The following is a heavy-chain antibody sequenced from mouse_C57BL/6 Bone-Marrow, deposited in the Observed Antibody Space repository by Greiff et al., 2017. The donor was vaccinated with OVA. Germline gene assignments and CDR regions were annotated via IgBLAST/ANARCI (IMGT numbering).Heavy chain of an antibody. CDR3: ARHGNYLAY. V-gene: IGHV5-17*01. CDR2: ICSGSSTI. CDR1: GFTFSDYG. Sequence: DVKLVQSGGGLVKPGGSLKLSCAASGFTFSDYGMHWVRQAPEKGLEWVAYICSGSSTIYYAATVKGRSTISRDTAKNTLFLQMTSLRSEDTAMYYCARHGNYLAYWGQGTLVTVSA. D-gene: IGHD2-1*01. J-gene: IGHJ3*01.